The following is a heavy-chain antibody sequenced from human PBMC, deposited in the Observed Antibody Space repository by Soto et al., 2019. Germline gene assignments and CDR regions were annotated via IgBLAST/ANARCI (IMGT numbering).Heavy chain of an antibody. D-gene: IGHD5-18*01. Sequence: PGESQKITSMGVGCKFSSDWIGWVRQMPGKGLKCMGIIKPGTSDIRYSLSCLGHVTISADEAVRTAYLQWSSLMASDTAMYYCARQLSHICYTRGQGTRVTVAS. J-gene: IGHJ4*02. CDR2: IKPGTSDI. CDR3: ARQLSHICYT. V-gene: IGHV5-51*01. CDR1: GCKFSSDW.